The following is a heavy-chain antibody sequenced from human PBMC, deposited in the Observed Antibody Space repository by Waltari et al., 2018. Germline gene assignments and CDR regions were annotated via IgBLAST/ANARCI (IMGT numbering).Heavy chain of an antibody. Sequence: QVQLVQSGGEVTEPGASVKVSCKASGYTFTSYGISWVRQAPGQGLEWVGWISGYKGNTNYEQKVQGRVTMTTDTSTRTAYMELRSLRSDDTAVYYCARGDDILTGDYKGLDYWGQGTLVTVSS. CDR1: GYTFTSYG. V-gene: IGHV1-18*01. J-gene: IGHJ4*02. CDR2: ISGYKGNT. CDR3: ARGDDILTGDYKGLDY. D-gene: IGHD3-9*01.